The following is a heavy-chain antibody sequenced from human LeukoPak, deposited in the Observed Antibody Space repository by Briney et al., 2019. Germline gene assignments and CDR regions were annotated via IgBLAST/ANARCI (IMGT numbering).Heavy chain of an antibody. CDR3: ARVTPSLYNWFDP. V-gene: IGHV4-59*01. J-gene: IGHJ5*02. CDR2: IYYSGST. CDR1: GGSISSYY. Sequence: SEALSLTCTVSGGSISSYYWSWIRQPPGKGLEWIGYIYYSGSTNYNPSLKSRVTISVDTSKNQFSLKLSSVTAADTAVYYCARVTPSLYNWFDPWGQGTLVTVSS.